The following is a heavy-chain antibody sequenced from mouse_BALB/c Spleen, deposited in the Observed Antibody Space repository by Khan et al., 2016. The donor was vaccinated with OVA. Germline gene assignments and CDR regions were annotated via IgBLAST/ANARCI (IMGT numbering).Heavy chain of an antibody. D-gene: IGHD1-1*01. V-gene: IGHV3-6*02. CDR3: ARDEGYYYGDYCDY. Sequence: EVQLQESGPGLVKPSQSLSLTCSVTGYLITSGCYWNWIRQFPGNKLEWMGHISYDGNNNYNPSLKNRISITRDTSKNQFFLRLNSVTTENTATDYCARDEGYYYGDYCDYWGQGTTLTVSS. CDR2: ISYDGNN. CDR1: GYLITSGCY. J-gene: IGHJ2*01.